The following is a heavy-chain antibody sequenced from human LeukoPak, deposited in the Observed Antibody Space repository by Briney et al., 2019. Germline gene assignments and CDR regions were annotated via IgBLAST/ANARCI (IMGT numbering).Heavy chain of an antibody. CDR2: IMPIFGTA. D-gene: IGHD4-17*01. V-gene: IGHV1-69*13. CDR3: ARDYGDFFDY. Sequence: SVKVSCKASGYTFTSYAMNWVRQAPGQGLEWMGGIMPIFGTANYAQKFQGRVTITADESTSTAYMELSSLRSEDTAVYYCARDYGDFFDYWGQGTLVTVSS. CDR1: GYTFTSYA. J-gene: IGHJ4*02.